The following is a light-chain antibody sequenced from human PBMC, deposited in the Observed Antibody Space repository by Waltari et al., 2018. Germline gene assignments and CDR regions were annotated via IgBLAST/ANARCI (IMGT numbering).Light chain of an antibody. J-gene: IGKJ2*01. CDR1: QSVSSN. CDR3: QQYNNWPPDYT. CDR2: GAS. V-gene: IGKV3-15*01. Sequence: EIVMTQSPATLSVSPGERATLSCRASQSVSSNLAWYQQKPGQSPRLRIYGASTRATGIPARFSGSGSGTEFTLTISSLQYEDFAVYYCQQYNNWPPDYTFGQGTKLEIK.